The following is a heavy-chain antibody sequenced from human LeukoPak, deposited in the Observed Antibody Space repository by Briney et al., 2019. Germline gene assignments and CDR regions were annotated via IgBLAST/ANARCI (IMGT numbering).Heavy chain of an antibody. Sequence: PGGSLRLSCAASRFIFSSYGIHWVRQAPGKGLEWVAVIWYDRSNKYYADSVKGRFTISRDNSKNTLYLQMNSLRADDTAVYYCARDLKDGYNYGYYYGMDVWGQGTTVIVSS. D-gene: IGHD5-24*01. V-gene: IGHV3-33*01. CDR2: IWYDRSNK. CDR1: RFIFSSYG. J-gene: IGHJ6*02. CDR3: ARDLKDGYNYGYYYGMDV.